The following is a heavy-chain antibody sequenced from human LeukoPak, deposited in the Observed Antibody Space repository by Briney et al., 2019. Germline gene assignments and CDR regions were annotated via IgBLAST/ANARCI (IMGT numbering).Heavy chain of an antibody. J-gene: IGHJ4*02. Sequence: SETLSLTCTVSGGSISTFYWSWIRQPAGKGLEWIGRIYTSGSTNYNPSLKSRVTISVDTSKNQFSLKLSSVTAADTAVYYCARRRRGYSYGYDYWGQGTLVTVSS. CDR1: GGSISTFY. CDR3: ARRRRGYSYGYDY. V-gene: IGHV4-4*07. CDR2: IYTSGST. D-gene: IGHD5-18*01.